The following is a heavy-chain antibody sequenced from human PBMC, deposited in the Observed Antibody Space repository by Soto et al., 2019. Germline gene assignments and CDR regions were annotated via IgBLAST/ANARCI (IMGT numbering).Heavy chain of an antibody. CDR2: IYWDDDK. V-gene: IGHV2-5*02. J-gene: IGHJ4*02. CDR3: AHRGDINGNWDQGYLDN. D-gene: IGHD1-1*01. CDR1: GFSLTSRPVG. Sequence: QITLKESGPTRVKPTQTLILTCSFSGFSLTSRPVGVAWIRQPPGKALEWLAVIYWDDDKRYSPSLKSRLTIAKDTSKNQVDLTMAYMDPVDTATYFCAHRGDINGNWDQGYLDNWGQGILVTVSS.